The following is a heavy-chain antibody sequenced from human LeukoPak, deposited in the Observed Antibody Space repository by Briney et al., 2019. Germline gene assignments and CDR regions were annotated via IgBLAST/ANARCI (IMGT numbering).Heavy chain of an antibody. CDR1: GYSFTSHW. D-gene: IGHD3-9*01. J-gene: IGHJ4*02. CDR2: IYPADSDT. V-gene: IGHV5-51*01. CDR3: TRHPYFNILTGYYAVFDY. Sequence: GQSLKISCKGSGYSFTSHWIGWVRQLPGKGLEWMGIIYPADSDTKYSPSFQGQVTISADKSNNTAYLQWSGLKVSDTAIYYCTRHPYFNILTGYYAVFDYWGQGTLVTVSS.